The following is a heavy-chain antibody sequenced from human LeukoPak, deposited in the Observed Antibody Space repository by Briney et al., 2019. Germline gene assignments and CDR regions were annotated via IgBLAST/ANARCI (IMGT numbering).Heavy chain of an antibody. CDR3: ARGINMDRGEPRSAFDV. V-gene: IGHV4-59*01. CDR1: GGSIGTLF. J-gene: IGHJ3*01. Sequence: SETLSLTCTVSGGSIGTLFWSWIRQPPGKSLEWIGYIYYSGSTNYNPSLRSRATMSVDTSRNQFSLKLDSVTSADTAMYYCARGINMDRGEPRSAFDVWGQGTMVTVSS. D-gene: IGHD3-10*01. CDR2: IYYSGST.